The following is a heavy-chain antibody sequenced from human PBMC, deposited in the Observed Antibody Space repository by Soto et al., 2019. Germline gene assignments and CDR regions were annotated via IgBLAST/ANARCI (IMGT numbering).Heavy chain of an antibody. CDR1: GGSISSGGYY. CDR3: ARDHTKENAFDI. J-gene: IGHJ3*02. D-gene: IGHD3-3*01. V-gene: IGHV4-31*03. Sequence: QVQLQESGPGLVKPSQTLSLTCTVSGGSISSGGYYWSWIRQHPGKGLEWIGYIYYSGSTYYNPSLKSRVNISVDTSKNQFSLKLSSVTAADTAVYYCARDHTKENAFDIWGQGTMVTVSS. CDR2: IYYSGST.